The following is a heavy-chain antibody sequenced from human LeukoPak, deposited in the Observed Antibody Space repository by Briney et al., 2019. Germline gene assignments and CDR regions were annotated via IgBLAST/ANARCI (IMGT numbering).Heavy chain of an antibody. CDR3: ARTGWYCSSTSCRTTGAFDI. Sequence: PSETLSLTCAVYGGSFSGYNWSWIRQPPGKGLEWIGEINHSASTNYNPSLKSRVTISVDTSKNQFSLKLSSVTAADTAVYYCARTGWYCSSTSCRTTGAFDIWGQGTMVTVSS. D-gene: IGHD2-2*01. J-gene: IGHJ3*02. CDR2: INHSAST. CDR1: GGSFSGYN. V-gene: IGHV4-34*01.